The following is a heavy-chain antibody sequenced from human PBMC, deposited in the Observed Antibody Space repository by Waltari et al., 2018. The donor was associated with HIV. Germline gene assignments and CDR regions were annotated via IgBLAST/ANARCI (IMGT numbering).Heavy chain of an antibody. V-gene: IGHV4-4*02. CDR3: ARYYYGSGSYYNAKVDYFDY. D-gene: IGHD3-10*01. CDR2: IYHSGST. CDR1: GGSISSSNW. Sequence: QVQLQESGPGLVKPSGTLSLTCAVSGGSISSSNWWSWVRQPPGKGLEWIGEIYHSGSTNYNPSLKSRVTISVDKSKNQFSLKLSSVTAADTAVYYCARYYYGSGSYYNAKVDYFDYWGQGTLVTVSS. J-gene: IGHJ4*02.